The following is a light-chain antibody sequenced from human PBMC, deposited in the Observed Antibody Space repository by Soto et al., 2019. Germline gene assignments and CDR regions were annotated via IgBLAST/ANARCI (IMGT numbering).Light chain of an antibody. CDR1: QSVGTN. J-gene: IGKJ5*01. CDR2: DAS. CDR3: QQRSNWLIT. Sequence: DIVMTQSPATLSLSPGERATLSCRASQSVGTNLAWYQQKPGQAPRLLIYDASNRATGIPARFSGSGSGTDFTLTISSLEPEDFAVYYCQQRSNWLITFGQGTRLEIK. V-gene: IGKV3-11*01.